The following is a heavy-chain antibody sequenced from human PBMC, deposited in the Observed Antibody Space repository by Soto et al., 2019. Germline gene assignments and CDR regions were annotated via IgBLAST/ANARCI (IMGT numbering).Heavy chain of an antibody. D-gene: IGHD1-1*01. CDR2: LYDVDGS. Sequence: LRLSCAASGLTVSGKKYVAWVRQAPGKGLEWVSALYDVDGSFYADSVKGRFTTSSDSSKTTVYLQMNGLRPDDTAVYYCATWHEREHAYDVWGQGTTVTVSS. CDR1: GLTVSGKKY. V-gene: IGHV3-53*01. CDR3: ATWHEREHAYDV. J-gene: IGHJ3*01.